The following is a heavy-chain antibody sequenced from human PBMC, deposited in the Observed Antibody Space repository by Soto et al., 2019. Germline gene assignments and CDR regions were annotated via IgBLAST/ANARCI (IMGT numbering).Heavy chain of an antibody. CDR2: INAGNGNT. D-gene: IGHD3-10*01. Sequence: QVQLVQSGAEVKKPGASVKVSCKASGYTFTNYAMHWVRQVPGQRPEWMGWINAGNGNTKYSQKFQGRVTITRDTSASTAYLALSSLRSVAPPVSFCAIGLSGSLHYFDYWAQGTLVTVSS. V-gene: IGHV1-3*01. CDR3: AIGLSGSLHYFDY. CDR1: GYTFTNYA. J-gene: IGHJ4*02.